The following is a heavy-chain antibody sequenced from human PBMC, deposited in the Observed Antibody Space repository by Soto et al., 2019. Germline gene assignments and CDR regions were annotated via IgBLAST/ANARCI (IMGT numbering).Heavy chain of an antibody. Sequence: SETLSLTCTVSGVSISSYFWSWIRQPPGKGLEWIGYIYYSGSTNYNPSLKSRVTISVDTSKNQFSLKLSSVSTADTAVYYCARYSSTSQWFDPWGQGTLVTVSS. CDR2: IYYSGST. CDR1: GVSISSYF. D-gene: IGHD6-19*01. V-gene: IGHV4-59*01. CDR3: ARYSSTSQWFDP. J-gene: IGHJ5*02.